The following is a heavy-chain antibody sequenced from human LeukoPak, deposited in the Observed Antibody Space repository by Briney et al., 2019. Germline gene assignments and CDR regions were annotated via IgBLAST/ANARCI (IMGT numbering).Heavy chain of an antibody. CDR3: ARASLGEVVAPGDAFDI. Sequence: ASVKVSCKASGYTFTSYCMHWVRQAPGQGLEWMGIINPSGGSTSYAQKFQGRVTMTRDTSTSTVYMELSSLRSEDTAVYYCARASLGEVVAPGDAFDIWGQGTMVTVSS. J-gene: IGHJ3*02. D-gene: IGHD3-10*01. V-gene: IGHV1-46*01. CDR1: GYTFTSYC. CDR2: INPSGGST.